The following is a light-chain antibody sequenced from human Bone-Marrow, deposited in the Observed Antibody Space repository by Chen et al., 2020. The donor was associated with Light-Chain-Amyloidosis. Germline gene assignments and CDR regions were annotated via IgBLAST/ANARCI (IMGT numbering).Light chain of an antibody. V-gene: IGLV3-25*03. CDR2: RDT. CDR3: QSADSSGTYEVI. J-gene: IGLJ2*01. Sequence: SYELTQPPSVSVSPGQTARITCSGDDLPTKYAHWYQQKPGQAPVLVIHRDTERPSGISERFSGSSSGTTDTLTISGVQAEDEADYHCQSADSSGTYEVIFGGGTKLTVL. CDR1: DLPTKY.